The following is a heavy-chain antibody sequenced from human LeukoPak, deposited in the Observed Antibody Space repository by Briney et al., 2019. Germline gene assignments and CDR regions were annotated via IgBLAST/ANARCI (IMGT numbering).Heavy chain of an antibody. CDR2: MNPNSGNT. D-gene: IGHD3-10*01. J-gene: IGHJ4*02. V-gene: IGHV1-8*01. Sequence: ASVKVSCKASGYTFTSYDINWVRQATGQGLEWMGWMNPNSGNTDYAQKFQGRVTMTEDTSTDTAYMELSSLRSEDTAVYYCATTGRSLWFGESTDFDYWGQGTLVTVSS. CDR3: ATTGRSLWFGESTDFDY. CDR1: GYTFTSYD.